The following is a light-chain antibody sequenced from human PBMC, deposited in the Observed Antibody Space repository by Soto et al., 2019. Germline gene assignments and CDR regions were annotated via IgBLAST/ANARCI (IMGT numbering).Light chain of an antibody. CDR1: QSVRSNF. CDR2: GAS. V-gene: IGKV3-20*01. CDR3: QQYGSALQT. Sequence: EIVLTQSPGTLSLSPGERATLSCRASQSVRSNFLAWYQQRPGQAPRLLIYGASSRATDIPDRFSGSGSGTDFTLIISRLVPEDCAVYYCQQYGSALQTFGQGTKVDIK. J-gene: IGKJ1*01.